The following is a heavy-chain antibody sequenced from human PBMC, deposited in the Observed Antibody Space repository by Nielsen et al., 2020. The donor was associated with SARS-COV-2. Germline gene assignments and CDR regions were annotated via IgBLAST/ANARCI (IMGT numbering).Heavy chain of an antibody. D-gene: IGHD7-27*01. CDR2: IYYSGNT. Sequence: SENLSLTCAVSGGSITTYYWHWIRQSPGKGLEWIGYIYYSGNTNYNPSPKSRVTISVDTSKNQFSLKLSSVTAADTAVYYCARDDDNWGSLAYWGQGTLVTVSS. CDR1: GGSITTYY. J-gene: IGHJ4*02. V-gene: IGHV4-59*13. CDR3: ARDDDNWGSLAY.